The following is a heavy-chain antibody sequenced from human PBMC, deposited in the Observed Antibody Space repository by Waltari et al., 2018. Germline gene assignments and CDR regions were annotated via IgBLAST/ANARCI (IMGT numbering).Heavy chain of an antibody. D-gene: IGHD3-16*01. V-gene: IGHV3-72*01. CDR3: VAGGWRFFDH. Sequence: EVQLVESGGGLVQPGGSLRLSCAASGFTFSDHYMDWVRQAPGEGLQWPGRIRNKANSYATEYAASVKGRFTISRDNAKNSLFLQMNDLRVEDTALYYCVAGGWRFFDHWGQGTLVTVSS. CDR2: IRNKANSYAT. J-gene: IGHJ4*02. CDR1: GFTFSDHY.